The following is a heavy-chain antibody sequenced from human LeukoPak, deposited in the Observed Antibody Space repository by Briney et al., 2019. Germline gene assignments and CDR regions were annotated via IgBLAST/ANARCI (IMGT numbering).Heavy chain of an antibody. D-gene: IGHD6-25*01. CDR3: ARDYGRAAVQH. CDR1: GRSISIYY. V-gene: IGHV4-59*01. Sequence: SETLSLASTVYGRSISIYYWSWIRRPPGKGLEWIGYIYYSGSTTYNPSLKSRVTISVDTSKNQFSLTLSSVTAADTAVYYCARDYGRAAVQHWGQGTLVTVSS. CDR2: IYYSGST. J-gene: IGHJ1*01.